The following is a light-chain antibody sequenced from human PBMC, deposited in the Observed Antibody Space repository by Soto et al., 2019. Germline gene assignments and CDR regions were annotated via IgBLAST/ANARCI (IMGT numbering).Light chain of an antibody. CDR1: ESLSSAY. Sequence: ENVLTQSPATLSLSAGERATLSCRASESLSSAYLAWYQQKPGQAPRLLLYGASTRATGIPDRVSGSGSGTEFTLTISRLVLVYLAVCYSQHYAISPANPCGLGTKVEI. V-gene: IGKV3-20*01. CDR3: QHYAISPANP. CDR2: GAS. J-gene: IGKJ1*01.